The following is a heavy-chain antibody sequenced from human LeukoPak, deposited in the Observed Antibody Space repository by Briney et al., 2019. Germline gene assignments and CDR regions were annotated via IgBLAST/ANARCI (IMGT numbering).Heavy chain of an antibody. J-gene: IGHJ6*03. D-gene: IGHD3-22*01. CDR1: GGSISSYY. Sequence: SETLSLTCTVSGGSISSYYWSWIRQPAGKGLEWIGRIYTSGSTNYNPSLNSRVTISVDKSKNQFSLKLSSVTAADTAVYYCARDNQYYYDSSGYETYYNYMDVWGKGTTVTVSS. CDR3: ARDNQYYYDSSGYETYYNYMDV. V-gene: IGHV4-4*07. CDR2: IYTSGST.